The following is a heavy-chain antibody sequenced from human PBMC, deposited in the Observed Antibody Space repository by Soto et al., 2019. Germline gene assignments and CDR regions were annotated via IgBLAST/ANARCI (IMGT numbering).Heavy chain of an antibody. D-gene: IGHD6-19*01. V-gene: IGHV3-30*02. J-gene: IGHJ4*02. CDR3: AKERSSGWSFDY. Sequence: PGGSLRLSCASSGFIFSNYGMHWVRQAPGKGLEWVAFIWYDGSNKYYADSVKGRFTVSRDNSKNTLYLQMNSLRAEDTAVFYCAKERSSGWSFDYWGQGTLVTVSS. CDR2: IWYDGSNK. CDR1: GFIFSNYG.